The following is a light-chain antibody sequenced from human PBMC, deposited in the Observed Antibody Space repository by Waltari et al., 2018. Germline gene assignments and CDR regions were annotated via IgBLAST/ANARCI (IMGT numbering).Light chain of an antibody. Sequence: QSALTQPRSVSGSPGQSVTISCTGTSSDVGGYNYVSWYQQHPGKAPKLMIYDVNNRPSGVPDRFSGSKSGNTASLTISGLQAEDEADYYCCSYADYSYVFGTGTKVTVL. CDR2: DVN. CDR3: CSYADYSYV. V-gene: IGLV2-11*01. CDR1: SSDVGGYNY. J-gene: IGLJ1*01.